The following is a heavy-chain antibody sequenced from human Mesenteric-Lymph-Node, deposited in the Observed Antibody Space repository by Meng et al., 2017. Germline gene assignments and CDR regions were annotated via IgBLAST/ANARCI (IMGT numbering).Heavy chain of an antibody. CDR1: GWSFSGYY. V-gene: IGHV4-34*01. CDR3: ARGNWRSKGGFDP. Sequence: RWGGGLLKRSGPRSLTWSVYGWSFSGYYWSWIRQPPGKGLEWIGEINHSGSTNYNPSLKSRVTISVDTSKNQFSLKLSSVTAADTAVYYCARGNWRSKGGFDPWGQGTLVTVSS. D-gene: IGHD3-16*01. CDR2: INHSGST. J-gene: IGHJ5*02.